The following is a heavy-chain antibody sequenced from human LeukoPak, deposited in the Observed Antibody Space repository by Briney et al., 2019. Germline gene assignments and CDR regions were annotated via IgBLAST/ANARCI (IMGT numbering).Heavy chain of an antibody. CDR3: ARSSGYYETFDY. CDR1: GFTFSSYG. V-gene: IGHV3-33*01. D-gene: IGHD3-22*01. J-gene: IGHJ4*02. CDR2: IWYDGSNK. Sequence: PGRSLRLSCAASGFTFSSYGMHWVRQAPGKGLEWVAVIWYDGSNKYYADSVKGRFTISRDNSKNTLYLQMNSLRAEDTAVYYCARSSGYYETFDYWGQGTLVTVSS.